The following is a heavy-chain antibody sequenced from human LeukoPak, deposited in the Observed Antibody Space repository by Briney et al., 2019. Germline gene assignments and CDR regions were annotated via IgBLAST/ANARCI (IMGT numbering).Heavy chain of an antibody. J-gene: IGHJ4*02. CDR1: GFTFNNYW. V-gene: IGHV3-74*01. D-gene: IGHD6-25*01. CDR3: AGHRSGWEEGY. CDR2: IQGDGIST. Sequence: PVGSLRLSCAASGFTFNNYWMHWVRQAPGQGLVWVSQIQGDGISTNYADSVKGRFTVSRDNAKNTVYLQMSSLRAEDTGIYYCAGHRSGWEEGYWGQGTLVTVSS.